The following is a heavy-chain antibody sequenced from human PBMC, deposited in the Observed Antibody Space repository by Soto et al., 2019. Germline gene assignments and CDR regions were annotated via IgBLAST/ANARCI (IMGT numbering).Heavy chain of an antibody. J-gene: IGHJ6*02. D-gene: IGHD1-26*01. Sequence: ASVKVSCKASGYTFTSYGISWVRQAPGQGLEWMGWISAYNGNTNYAQKLQGRVTMTTDTSTSTAYMELRSLRSDDTAVYYCARVQWELPTYYYYGMDVLGQGTTVTVSS. CDR3: ARVQWELPTYYYYGMDV. CDR1: GYTFTSYG. CDR2: ISAYNGNT. V-gene: IGHV1-18*01.